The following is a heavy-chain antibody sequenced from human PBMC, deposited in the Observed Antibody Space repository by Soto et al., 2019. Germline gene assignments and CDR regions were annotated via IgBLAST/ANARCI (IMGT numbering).Heavy chain of an antibody. V-gene: IGHV4-59*08. J-gene: IGHJ3*02. CDR3: ASNRFQWLAPNAFDI. Sequence: SETLSLTCTVSSGSISSYYWSWIRQPPGKGLEWIGYIYYSGSTNYNPSLKSRVTISVDTSKNQFSLKLSSVTAADTAVYYCASNRFQWLAPNAFDIWGQGTRVTVSS. CDR1: SGSISSYY. CDR2: IYYSGST. D-gene: IGHD6-19*01.